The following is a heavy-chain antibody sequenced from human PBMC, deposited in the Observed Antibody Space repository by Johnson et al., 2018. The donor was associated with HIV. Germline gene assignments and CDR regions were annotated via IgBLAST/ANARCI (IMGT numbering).Heavy chain of an antibody. V-gene: IGHV3-13*01. Sequence: VQLVESGGGLVQPGESLRLSCAASGFTFNNYDMHWVRRATGKGLEWVSAIGTAGDTYYPDSVKGRFTISRENAKNYLYLQMNSLRAGDTAVYYCARGPPYYDSSGGYAFDIWGQGTVVAVSS. J-gene: IGHJ3*02. D-gene: IGHD3-22*01. CDR2: IGTAGDT. CDR1: GFTFNNYD. CDR3: ARGPPYYDSSGGYAFDI.